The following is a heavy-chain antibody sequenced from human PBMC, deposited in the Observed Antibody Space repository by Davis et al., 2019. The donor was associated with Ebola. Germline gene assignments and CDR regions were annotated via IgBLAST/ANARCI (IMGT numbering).Heavy chain of an antibody. D-gene: IGHD3-22*01. V-gene: IGHV3-53*05. Sequence: GESLKISCAASGFTVSSNYMSWVRQAPGKGLEWVSAISGSGGSTYYADSVKGRFTISRDNSKNTLYLQMGSLRAEDMAVYYCARARMYYYDSSGYPWGQGTLVTVSS. CDR1: GFTVSSNY. CDR2: ISGSGGST. CDR3: ARARMYYYDSSGYP. J-gene: IGHJ5*02.